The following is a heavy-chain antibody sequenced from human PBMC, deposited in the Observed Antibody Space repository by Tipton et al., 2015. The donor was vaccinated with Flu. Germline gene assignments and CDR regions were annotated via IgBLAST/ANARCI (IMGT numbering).Heavy chain of an antibody. J-gene: IGHJ6*03. CDR3: ARGRSTLLDYYYYYMDV. D-gene: IGHD1-26*01. Sequence: TLSLTCTVSGGSISSYYWSWIRQPPGKGLEWIGEINHSGSTNYNPSLKSRVTISVDTSKNQFSLKLSSVTAADTAVYYCARGRSTLLDYYYYYMDVWGKGTTVTVSS. CDR2: INHSGST. V-gene: IGHV4-34*01. CDR1: GGSISSYY.